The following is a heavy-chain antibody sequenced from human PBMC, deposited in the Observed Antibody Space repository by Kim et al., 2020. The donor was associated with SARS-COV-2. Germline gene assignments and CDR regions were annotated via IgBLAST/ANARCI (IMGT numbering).Heavy chain of an antibody. CDR2: IYHSGST. D-gene: IGHD1-26*01. Sequence: SETLSLTCTVSGYSISSGYYWGWIRQPPGKGLEWIGSIYHSGSTYYNPSLKSRVTISVDTSKNQFSLKLSSVTAADTAVYYCARELDSGSYRSRSPFDYWGQGTLVTVSS. J-gene: IGHJ4*02. CDR1: GYSISSGYY. CDR3: ARELDSGSYRSRSPFDY. V-gene: IGHV4-38-2*02.